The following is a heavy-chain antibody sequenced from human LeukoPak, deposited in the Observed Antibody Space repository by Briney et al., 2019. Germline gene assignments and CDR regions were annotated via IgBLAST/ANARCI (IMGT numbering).Heavy chain of an antibody. V-gene: IGHV3-9*01. CDR2: ISWNSGSI. Sequence: GGSLRLSCAASGFTFDDYAMRWVRQAPGKGLEWVSGISWNSGSIGYADSVKGRFTISRDNAKNSLYLQMNSLRAEDTALYYCAKDRIAFDIWGQGTMVTVSS. CDR3: AKDRIAFDI. J-gene: IGHJ3*02. CDR1: GFTFDDYA.